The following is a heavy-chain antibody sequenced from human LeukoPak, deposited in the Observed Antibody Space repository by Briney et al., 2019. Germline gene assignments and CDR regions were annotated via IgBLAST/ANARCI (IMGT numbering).Heavy chain of an antibody. D-gene: IGHD3-10*01. CDR2: IRSKANSYAT. J-gene: IGHJ4*02. CDR3: TRISRDYGSGSYYKGGDFDY. V-gene: IGHV3-73*01. Sequence: PGGSLRLSCAASGFTFSGSAMHWVRQASGKGLEWVGRIRSKANSYATAYAASVKGRFTISRDDSKNTAYLQMNSLKTEDTAVYYCTRISRDYGSGSYYKGGDFDYWGQGTLVTVSS. CDR1: GFTFSGSA.